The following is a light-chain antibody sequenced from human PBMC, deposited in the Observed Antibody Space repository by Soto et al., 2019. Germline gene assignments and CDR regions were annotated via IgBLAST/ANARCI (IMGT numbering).Light chain of an antibody. V-gene: IGKV4-1*01. J-gene: IGKJ3*01. CDR2: WAS. CDR3: QQYYSLPLT. CDR1: QSVLYSSDNKNY. Sequence: DIVMTQSPESLAVSLGERATINCKSSQSVLYSSDNKNYLSWYQQKPGHPPKLLIYWASTRESGVPDRFSGSGSGKDFALTISSLQAEDVAVYYCQQYYSLPLTFGPGTKVDVK.